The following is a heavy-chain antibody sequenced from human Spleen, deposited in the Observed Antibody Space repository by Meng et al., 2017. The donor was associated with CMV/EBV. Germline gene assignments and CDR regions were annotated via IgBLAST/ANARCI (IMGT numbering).Heavy chain of an antibody. V-gene: IGHV3-23*01. J-gene: IGHJ6*02. CDR3: AKDALPRPDATGYLGCTDV. D-gene: IGHD3-9*01. CDR2: ITSSGGST. Sequence: GGSLRLSCGTSGFTFSNYAMIWVRQAPEKGLEWVSSITSSGGSTYYADSVRGRFTISRDNSKSTLYLQMNSLRADDTAVYYCAKDALPRPDATGYLGCTDVWGQGTTVTVSS. CDR1: GFTFSNYA.